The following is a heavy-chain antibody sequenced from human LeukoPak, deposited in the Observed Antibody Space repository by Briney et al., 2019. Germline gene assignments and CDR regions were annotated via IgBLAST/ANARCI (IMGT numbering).Heavy chain of an antibody. J-gene: IGHJ4*02. CDR2: IYHSGST. CDR3: AREGYYGSGSYYNTLDY. Sequence: SETLSLTCTVSGYSISSGYYWGWIRQPPGKGLEWIGEIYHSGSTNYNPSLKSRVTISVDKSKNQFSLKLSSVTAADTAVYYCAREGYYGSGSYYNTLDYWGQGTLVTVSS. D-gene: IGHD3-10*01. V-gene: IGHV4-38-2*02. CDR1: GYSISSGYY.